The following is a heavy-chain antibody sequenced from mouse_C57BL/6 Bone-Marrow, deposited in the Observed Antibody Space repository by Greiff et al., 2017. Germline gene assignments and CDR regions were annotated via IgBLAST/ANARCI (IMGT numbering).Heavy chain of an antibody. Sequence: VQLQQPGAELVKPGASVKMSCKASGYTFTSYWITWVKQRPGQGLEWIGDIYPGSGSTNYTEKFKSTATLTVATSSRTAYMQLSSLTSEDSAVYYCARSSTPWFAYWGQGTLVTVSA. J-gene: IGHJ3*01. CDR2: IYPGSGST. CDR1: GYTFTSYW. CDR3: ARSSTPWFAY. D-gene: IGHD2-1*01. V-gene: IGHV1-55*01.